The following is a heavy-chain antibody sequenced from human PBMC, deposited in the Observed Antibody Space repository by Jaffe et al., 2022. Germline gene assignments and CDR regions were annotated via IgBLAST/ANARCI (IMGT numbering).Heavy chain of an antibody. V-gene: IGHV2-5*02. CDR1: GFSLSTSGVG. CDR3: AHTSLLYSSSSADP. D-gene: IGHD6-13*01. J-gene: IGHJ5*02. Sequence: QITLKESGPTLVKPTQTLTLTCTFSGFSLSTSGVGVGWIRQPPGKALEWLALIYWDDDKRYSPSLKSRLTITKDTSKNQVVLTMTNMDPVDTATYYCAHTSLLYSSSSADPWGQGTLVTVSS. CDR2: IYWDDDK.